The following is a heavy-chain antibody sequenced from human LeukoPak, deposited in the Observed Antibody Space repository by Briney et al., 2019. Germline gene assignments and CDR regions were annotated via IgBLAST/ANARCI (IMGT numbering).Heavy chain of an antibody. CDR1: GYTFTSYG. Sequence: ASVKVSCKASGYTFTSYGISWVRQAPGQGLEWMGWISAYNGNTNYAQKLQGRVTMTTDTSTSTAYMELRSLRSDDTAVYYCARDVPYYYGSGSYFYGMGVWGQGTTVTVSS. D-gene: IGHD3-10*01. V-gene: IGHV1-18*01. J-gene: IGHJ6*02. CDR3: ARDVPYYYGSGSYFYGMGV. CDR2: ISAYNGNT.